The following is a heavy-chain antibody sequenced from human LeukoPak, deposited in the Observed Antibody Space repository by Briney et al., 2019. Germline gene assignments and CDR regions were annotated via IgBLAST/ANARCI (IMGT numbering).Heavy chain of an antibody. Sequence: GGSLRLSCAASGFTFSSYSMNWVRQAPGKGLEWVSSISSSSSYIYYADSVKGRFTISRDNAKNSPYLQMNSLRAEDTAVYYCARDSAVAGTGLDYWGQGTLVTVSS. CDR2: ISSSSSYI. CDR3: ARDSAVAGTGLDY. CDR1: GFTFSSYS. V-gene: IGHV3-21*01. J-gene: IGHJ4*02. D-gene: IGHD6-19*01.